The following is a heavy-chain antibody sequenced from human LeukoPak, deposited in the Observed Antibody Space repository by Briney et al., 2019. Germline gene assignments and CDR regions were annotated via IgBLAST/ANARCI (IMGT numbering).Heavy chain of an antibody. J-gene: IGHJ4*02. CDR1: GYTFTSYA. CDR3: ALEGEPSGRYCSSTSCYELDY. V-gene: IGHV7-4-1*02. D-gene: IGHD2-2*01. Sequence: AGVKVSFKSAGYTFTSYALNWVRQAPGQGLEWMGWINTNSGNPTYAQGFTGWFFFSLDPSVSAAYLQLSSLKAEDTAVSNCALEGEPSGRYCSSTSCYELDYWGQATLVTVSS. CDR2: INTNSGNP.